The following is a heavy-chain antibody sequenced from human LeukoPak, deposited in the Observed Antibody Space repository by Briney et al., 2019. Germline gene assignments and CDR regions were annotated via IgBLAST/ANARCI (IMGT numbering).Heavy chain of an antibody. CDR3: ATAIRTSCYGCNMDV. CDR1: GFTFSSYA. D-gene: IGHD2-2*01. CDR2: ISASGGST. Sequence: GGSLRLSCAASGFTFSSYAMNWVRQAPGKGLEWVSTISASGGSTYHAVSVKGRFTISRDNSKNTLYLQMNTLRAEDTAVYYCATAIRTSCYGCNMDVWGEGTTVTVSS. J-gene: IGHJ6*03. V-gene: IGHV3-23*01.